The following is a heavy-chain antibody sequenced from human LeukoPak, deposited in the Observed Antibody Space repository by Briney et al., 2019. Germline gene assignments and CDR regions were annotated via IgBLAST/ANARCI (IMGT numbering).Heavy chain of an antibody. V-gene: IGHV1-2*02. CDR2: INPNSGGT. CDR1: GYTFTGYY. Sequence: ASVKVSCKASGYTFTGYYMHWVRQAPGQGLEWMGWINPNSGGTNYAQKFQGRVTVTRDTSISTAYMELSRLRSDDTAVFYCARRTSTGYSSGWTFDYWGQGTLVTVSS. J-gene: IGHJ4*02. CDR3: ARRTSTGYSSGWTFDY. D-gene: IGHD6-19*01.